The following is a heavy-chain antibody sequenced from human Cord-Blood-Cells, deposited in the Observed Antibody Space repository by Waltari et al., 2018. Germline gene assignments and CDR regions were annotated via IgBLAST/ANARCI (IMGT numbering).Heavy chain of an antibody. CDR1: GFTSRSYW. V-gene: IGHV3-7*01. J-gene: IGHJ3*02. D-gene: IGHD6-13*01. CDR2: RKQDGSEK. CDR3: ARESSYDAFDI. Sequence: EVQLVESGGGLVQPGGSLRLSCAASGFTSRSYWMSWVRQAPGKGLEWVANRKQDGSEKYYVDSVKGRFTISRDNAKNSLYLQMNSLRAEDTAVYYCARESSYDAFDIWGQGTMVTVSS.